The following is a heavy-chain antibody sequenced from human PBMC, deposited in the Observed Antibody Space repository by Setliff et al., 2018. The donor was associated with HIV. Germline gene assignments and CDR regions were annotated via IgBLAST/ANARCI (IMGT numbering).Heavy chain of an antibody. J-gene: IGHJ4*02. CDR1: GGSISGHY. CDR2: IYYSGST. D-gene: IGHD3-16*02. V-gene: IGHV4-59*11. Sequence: SETLSLTCTVSGGSISGHYWNWIRQPPGKGLEWIGYIYYSGSTNYNPSFKSRVTMSVDTSKNQLSLKLNSVTAADTAVYYCARERSLGDYPWRSYRTIDYWGQGALVTVSS. CDR3: ARERSLGDYPWRSYRTIDY.